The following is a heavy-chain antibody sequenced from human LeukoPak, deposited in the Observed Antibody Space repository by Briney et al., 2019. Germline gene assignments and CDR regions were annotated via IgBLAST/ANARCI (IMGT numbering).Heavy chain of an antibody. D-gene: IGHD1-26*01. CDR2: INSDGSST. J-gene: IGHJ4*02. CDR1: GFTFSSYW. CDR3: ARQNTPHGNFDY. Sequence: GGSLRLSCAASGFTFSSYWMHWVRHVPGKGLVWVSRINSDGSSTSYADSVKGRFTISRDKAKNTLYLQMNSLRAEDTAVYYCARQNTPHGNFDYWGQGILVTVSS. V-gene: IGHV3-74*01.